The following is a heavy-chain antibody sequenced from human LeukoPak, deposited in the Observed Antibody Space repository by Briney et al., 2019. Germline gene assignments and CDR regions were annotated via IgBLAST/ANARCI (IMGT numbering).Heavy chain of an antibody. CDR3: ARHKEYYDILTGYYNVGFLFDY. V-gene: IGHV4-59*08. CDR1: GGSFSGYY. Sequence: SETLSLTCAVYGGSFSGYYWSWIRQPPGKGLEWIGYIYYSGSTNYNPSLKSRVTISVDTSKNQFSLKLSSVTAADTAVYYCARHKEYYDILTGYYNVGFLFDYWGQGTLVTVSS. J-gene: IGHJ4*02. D-gene: IGHD3-9*01. CDR2: IYYSGST.